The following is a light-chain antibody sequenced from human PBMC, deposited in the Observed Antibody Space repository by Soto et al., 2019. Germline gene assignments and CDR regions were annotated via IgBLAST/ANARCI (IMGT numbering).Light chain of an antibody. V-gene: IGLV2-14*01. J-gene: IGLJ1*01. CDR2: EVS. CDR1: RSDVGGYNY. CDR3: SSYTSSFLYV. Sequence: QSALTQPSSVSGSPGQSITISCTGTRSDVGGYNYVSWYQQHPGKVPKLIIYEVSNRPSGVSNRFSGSKSGNTASLTISGLQAEDEADYYCSSYTSSFLYVFGTGTKVTVL.